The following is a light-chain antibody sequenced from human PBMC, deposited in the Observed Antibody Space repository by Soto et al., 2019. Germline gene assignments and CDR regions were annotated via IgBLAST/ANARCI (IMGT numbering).Light chain of an antibody. CDR1: QSVSSY. CDR3: QQRGSWPLS. CDR2: DAS. J-gene: IGKJ4*01. Sequence: EIVLTQSPATLSLSPGERATLSCRASQSVSSYLAWYQQKPGQAPRLLIYDASNRATGFPARFSGSGSGTGFTLTISSLEPEDFAVYYCQQRGSWPLSFGGGTKVDIK. V-gene: IGKV3-11*01.